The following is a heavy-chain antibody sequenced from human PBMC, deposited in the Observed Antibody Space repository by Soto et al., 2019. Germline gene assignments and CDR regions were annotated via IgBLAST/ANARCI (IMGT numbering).Heavy chain of an antibody. V-gene: IGHV3-23*01. J-gene: IGHJ4*02. CDR2: FRSGGDDGTT. CDR1: GFTFSDHG. D-gene: IGHD3-10*01. Sequence: GGSLRLSCAASGFTFSDHGMSWVRQAPGKGLEWVSGFRSGGDDGTTYYADSVKGRFTISRDNSKNTLFLQMNSLRAEDTAIYYCAKKVNSGPGSQYFDYWGQGTLVTVSS. CDR3: AKKVNSGPGSQYFDY.